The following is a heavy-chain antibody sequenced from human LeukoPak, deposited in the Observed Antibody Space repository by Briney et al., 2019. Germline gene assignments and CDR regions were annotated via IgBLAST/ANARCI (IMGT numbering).Heavy chain of an antibody. CDR3: ARILRGYSYGTIDY. CDR2: TSAYNGNT. V-gene: IGHV1-18*01. Sequence: GASVKVSCKASGYTFTSYGISWVRQAPGQGLEWMGWTSAYNGNTNYAQKLQGRVTMTTDTSTSTAYMELRSLRSDDTAVYYCARILRGYSYGTIDYWGQGTLVTVSS. CDR1: GYTFTSYG. D-gene: IGHD5-18*01. J-gene: IGHJ4*02.